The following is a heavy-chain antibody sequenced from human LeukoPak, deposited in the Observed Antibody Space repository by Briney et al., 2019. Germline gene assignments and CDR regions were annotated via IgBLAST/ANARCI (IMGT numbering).Heavy chain of an antibody. V-gene: IGHV5-51*01. J-gene: IGHJ2*01. D-gene: IGHD7-27*01. Sequence: GESLEISCKGSGSRFTSYWIGGVRQLPGKGLEGMGIIYPGDSDTRYSPSYQGQVNISDDKSNRTAYLQWSSLKASDTAMYYCARLLRRTGHWYFDLWGRGTLVTVSS. CDR3: ARLLRRTGHWYFDL. CDR1: GSRFTSYW. CDR2: IYPGDSDT.